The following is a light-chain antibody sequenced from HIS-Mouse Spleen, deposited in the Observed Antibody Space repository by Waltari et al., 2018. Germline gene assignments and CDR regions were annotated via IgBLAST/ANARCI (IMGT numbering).Light chain of an antibody. CDR3: YSTDSSGNHRV. Sequence: SYELTQPPSVSVSPGQTARITCSGDALPKKYTYWYQHKSGQAPVLVIYEDSKRPSGIPERFSGYSSGTMATWTISGAQVEDEADYYCYSTDSSGNHRVFGGGTKLTVL. J-gene: IGLJ2*01. CDR2: EDS. V-gene: IGLV3-10*01. CDR1: ALPKKY.